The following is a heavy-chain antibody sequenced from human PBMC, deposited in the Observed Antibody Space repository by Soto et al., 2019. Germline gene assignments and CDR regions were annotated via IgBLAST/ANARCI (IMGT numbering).Heavy chain of an antibody. CDR2: INQEGDTT. Sequence: PGGSLRLSCAASGFTFSSHPMHWVRQSPGKGLEHVAVINQEGDTTEYADSVKGRFTISRDNSKNTLFLQLGSVRDDDMAVYYCARDASFDGGNSLLLYYRGQGTPVTVSS. CDR3: ARDASFDGGNSLLLYY. CDR1: GFTFSSHP. V-gene: IGHV3-64*02. J-gene: IGHJ4*02. D-gene: IGHD1-7*01.